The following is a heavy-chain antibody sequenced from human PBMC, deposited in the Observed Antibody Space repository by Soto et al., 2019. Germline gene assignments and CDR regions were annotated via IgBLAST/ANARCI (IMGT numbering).Heavy chain of an antibody. CDR1: GGSISSSSYY. J-gene: IGHJ4*02. Sequence: SETLSLTCTVSGGSISSSSYYWGWIRQPPGKGLEWIGSIYYSGSTYYNPSLKSRVTISVDTSKNQFSLRLSSVTAADTAVYYCARRGSSSWYGYWGQGTLVTVSS. CDR2: IYYSGST. D-gene: IGHD6-13*01. V-gene: IGHV4-39*01. CDR3: ARRGSSSWYGY.